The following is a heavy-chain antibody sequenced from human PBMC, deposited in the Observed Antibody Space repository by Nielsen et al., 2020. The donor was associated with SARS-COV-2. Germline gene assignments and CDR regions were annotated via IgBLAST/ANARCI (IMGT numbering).Heavy chain of an antibody. J-gene: IGHJ4*02. CDR3: AKDRSVLLWFGELFQDFDY. V-gene: IGHV3-53*01. CDR2: IYSDGST. Sequence: GGSLRLSCAASGFSVSSHDMNWVRQAPGKGLQWVSLIYSDGSTKYADSVKGRFTISRDNSKNTLYLQMNSLRAEDTAVYYCAKDRSVLLWFGELFQDFDYWGQGTLVTVSS. CDR1: GFSVSSHD. D-gene: IGHD3-10*01.